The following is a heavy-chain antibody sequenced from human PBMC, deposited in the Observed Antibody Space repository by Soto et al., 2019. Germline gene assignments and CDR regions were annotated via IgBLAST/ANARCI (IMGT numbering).Heavy chain of an antibody. Sequence: EVQLLESGGGLVQPGGSLRLSCAGSGFTFSNYAMSWVRQAPGKGPEWVSAVSGSGTRTHYADSVKGRFTISRDNSKSTLYLQMYSLRAEDTAIYYCAKDLNSYYYDSSGSPLGYWGQGTLVTVSS. CDR3: AKDLNSYYYDSSGSPLGY. CDR1: GFTFSNYA. V-gene: IGHV3-23*01. CDR2: VSGSGTRT. J-gene: IGHJ4*02. D-gene: IGHD3-22*01.